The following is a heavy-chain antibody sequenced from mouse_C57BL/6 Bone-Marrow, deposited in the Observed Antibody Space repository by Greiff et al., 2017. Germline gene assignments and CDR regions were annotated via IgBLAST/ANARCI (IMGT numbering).Heavy chain of an antibody. V-gene: IGHV5-4*01. CDR1: GFTFSSYA. J-gene: IGHJ1*03. CDR3: AREGTGNWYFDV. CDR2: ISDGGSYT. Sequence: EVNVVESGGGLVKPGGSLKLSCAASGFTFSSYAMSWVRQTPEKRLEWVATISDGGSYTYYPDNVKGRFTISRDNAKNNLYLQMSHLKSEDTAMYYCAREGTGNWYFDVWGTGTTVTVSS. D-gene: IGHD4-1*01.